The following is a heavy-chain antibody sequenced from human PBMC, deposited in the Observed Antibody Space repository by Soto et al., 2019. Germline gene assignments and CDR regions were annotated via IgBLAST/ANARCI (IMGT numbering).Heavy chain of an antibody. V-gene: IGHV3-11*01. Sequence: GGLRLSCAASGFPFRADYMSLMRQAPRKGLEWVSYISSSGSTIYYADSVKGRFTISRDNAKNSLYLQMNSLRAEDTAVYYCARANYGSGFYYYGMDVWGQGTTVTVSS. CDR3: ARANYGSGFYYYGMDV. J-gene: IGHJ6*02. CDR2: ISSSGSTI. D-gene: IGHD3-10*01. CDR1: GFPFRADY.